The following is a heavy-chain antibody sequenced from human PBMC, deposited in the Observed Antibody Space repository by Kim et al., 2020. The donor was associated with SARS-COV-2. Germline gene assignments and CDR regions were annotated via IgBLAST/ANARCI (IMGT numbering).Heavy chain of an antibody. CDR3: ARGVPPVQLERRRRCDAFDI. CDR2: INHSGST. Sequence: SETLSLTCAVYGGSFSGYYWSWIRQPPGKGLEWIGEINHSGSTNYNPSLKSRVTISVDTSKNQFSLKLSSVTAADTAVYYCARGVPPVQLERRRRCDAFDIWGQGTMVTVSS. J-gene: IGHJ3*02. CDR1: GGSFSGYY. D-gene: IGHD1-1*01. V-gene: IGHV4-34*01.